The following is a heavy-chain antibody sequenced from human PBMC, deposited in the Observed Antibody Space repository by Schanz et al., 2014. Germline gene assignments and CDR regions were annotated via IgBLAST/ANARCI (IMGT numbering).Heavy chain of an antibody. CDR2: ISSSGSSI. CDR3: ARFLARYQYYGVDV. Sequence: VQLLESGGGLAQPGGSLRLSCSASGFTFSTYAMSWVRQAPGKGLEWVSSISSSGSSIYYADSVKGRFSISRDNGETSVYLQINSLRVEDTAVYYCARFLARYQYYGVDVWGQGTTVIVSS. V-gene: IGHV3-48*04. CDR1: GFTFSTYA. D-gene: IGHD3-3*01. J-gene: IGHJ6*02.